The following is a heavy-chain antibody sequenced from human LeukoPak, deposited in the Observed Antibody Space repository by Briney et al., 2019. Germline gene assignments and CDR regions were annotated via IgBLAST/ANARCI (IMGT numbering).Heavy chain of an antibody. CDR1: GYTFTGYY. J-gene: IGHJ6*03. V-gene: IGHV1-2*02. D-gene: IGHD2-2*01. Sequence: GASVKVSCKASGYTFTGYYMHWVRQAPGQGLEWMGWINPNSGGTNYAQKLQGRVTMTTDTSTSTAYMELRSLRSDDTAVYYCARDLPVEYQLLYYYYYMDVWGKGTTVTVSS. CDR3: ARDLPVEYQLLYYYYYMDV. CDR2: INPNSGGT.